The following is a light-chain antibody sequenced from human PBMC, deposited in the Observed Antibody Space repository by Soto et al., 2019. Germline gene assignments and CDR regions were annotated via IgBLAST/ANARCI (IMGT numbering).Light chain of an antibody. J-gene: IGKJ5*01. CDR2: GAS. Sequence: EIVFTESPGTLSLSPGERATLSCRASQSVSNNYLAWYQQKPGQAPRLLIYGASTRATGIPARFSGSGSGTDFTLTISSLEPEDFALYYCQQRSNWPITFGQGTRLEIK. V-gene: IGKV3D-20*02. CDR1: QSVSNNY. CDR3: QQRSNWPIT.